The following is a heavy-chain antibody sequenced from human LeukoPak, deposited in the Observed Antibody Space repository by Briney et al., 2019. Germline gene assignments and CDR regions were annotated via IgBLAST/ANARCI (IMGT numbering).Heavy chain of an antibody. CDR1: GFTFSGYW. D-gene: IGHD3-22*01. J-gene: IGHJ4*02. CDR3: ARVIGGSSGYYHFDF. Sequence: GGSLRLSCAASGFTFSGYWMHWVRRAPGKGLMWVSRMNSDGSYTNYADSVKGRFTISRDNARSTLYLQMNSLRVEDTAVYYCARVIGGSSGYYHFDFWGQGALVTVSS. CDR2: MNSDGSYT. V-gene: IGHV3-74*01.